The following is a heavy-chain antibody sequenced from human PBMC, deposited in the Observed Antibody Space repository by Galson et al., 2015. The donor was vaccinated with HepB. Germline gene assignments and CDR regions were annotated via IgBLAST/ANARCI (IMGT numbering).Heavy chain of an antibody. D-gene: IGHD5-24*01. CDR1: GFTFSTYS. J-gene: IGHJ4*02. CDR3: AREVPGDGYINFDS. Sequence: SLRLSCAASGFTFSTYSMSWVRQAPGKGLEWISYISPDSIVINYAASVTGRFTVSRDNAKNSLYLQMNSLRDEDTAVYYCAREVPGDGYINFDSWGPGSLGTVSS. V-gene: IGHV3-48*02. CDR2: ISPDSIVI.